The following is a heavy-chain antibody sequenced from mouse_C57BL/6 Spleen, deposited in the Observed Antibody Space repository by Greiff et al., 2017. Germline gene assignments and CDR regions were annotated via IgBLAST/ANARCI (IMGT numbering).Heavy chain of an antibody. CDR3: SRLYGNYVGYFDV. CDR2: IRNKANGYTT. D-gene: IGHD2-1*01. CDR1: GFTFTDYY. Sequence: DVTLVESGGGLVQPGGSLSLSCAASGFTFTDYYMSWVRQPPGKALEWLGFIRNKANGYTTEYSASVKGRFTISRDNFQSILYLQMNALRAEDSATFYCSRLYGNYVGYFDVWDTGTRVSVSS. V-gene: IGHV7-3*01. J-gene: IGHJ1*03.